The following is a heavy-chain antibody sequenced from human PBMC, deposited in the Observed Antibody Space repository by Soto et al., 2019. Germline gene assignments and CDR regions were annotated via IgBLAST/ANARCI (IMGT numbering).Heavy chain of an antibody. D-gene: IGHD3-22*01. CDR1: GGSISSGGYY. J-gene: IGHJ4*02. CDR3: ASLRSTYYYDSSGYYAFDY. Sequence: SETLSLTCTVSGGSISSGGYYWSWIRQHPGKGLEWIGYIYYSGSTYYNPSLKSRVTISVDTSKNQFSLKLSSVTAADTAVYYCASLRSTYYYDSSGYYAFDYWGQGTLVTVSS. V-gene: IGHV4-31*03. CDR2: IYYSGST.